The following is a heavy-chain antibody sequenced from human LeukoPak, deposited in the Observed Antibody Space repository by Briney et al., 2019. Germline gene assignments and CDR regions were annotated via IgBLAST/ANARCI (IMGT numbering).Heavy chain of an antibody. D-gene: IGHD3-10*01. Sequence: PSETLSLTCTVSGGSISSYYWSWIRQPAGKGLEWIGRIYTSGSTNYNPSLTSRVTMSVDTSKNQFSLKLSSVTAADTAVYYCARRLGRKFGERFYYYHYMDVWGKGTTVTISS. CDR2: IYTSGST. J-gene: IGHJ6*03. V-gene: IGHV4-4*07. CDR3: ARRLGRKFGERFYYYHYMDV. CDR1: GGSISSYY.